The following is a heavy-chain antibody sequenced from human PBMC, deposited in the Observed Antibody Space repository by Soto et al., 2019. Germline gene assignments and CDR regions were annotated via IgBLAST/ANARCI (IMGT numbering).Heavy chain of an antibody. J-gene: IGHJ5*02. CDR1: GYTFTGYY. Sequence: ASVKVSCKASGYTFTGYYMHWVRQAPGQGLEWMGWINPNSGGTNYAQKFQGWVTMTRDTSISTAYMELSRLRSDDTAVYYCARGRPDIVVVVAEKGDWFDPWGQGTLVTVSS. V-gene: IGHV1-2*04. D-gene: IGHD2-15*01. CDR2: INPNSGGT. CDR3: ARGRPDIVVVVAEKGDWFDP.